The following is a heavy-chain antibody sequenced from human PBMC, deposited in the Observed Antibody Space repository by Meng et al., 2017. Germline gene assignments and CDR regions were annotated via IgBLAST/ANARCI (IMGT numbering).Heavy chain of an antibody. CDR3: ARDEDISAAGKLFGDY. J-gene: IGHJ4*02. D-gene: IGHD6-13*01. V-gene: IGHV1-2*06. CDR2: INPKSGDT. CDR1: GYTFPDYW. Sequence: QVQLVQPGAKVKKPGASVKVSCKASGYTFPDYWLHWVRRAPGQGLEWMGRINPKSGDTHYAQRFQGRVTMTGDTSISTAYMELSGLRSDDTAMYYCARDEDISAAGKLFGDYWGQGTLVTSPQ.